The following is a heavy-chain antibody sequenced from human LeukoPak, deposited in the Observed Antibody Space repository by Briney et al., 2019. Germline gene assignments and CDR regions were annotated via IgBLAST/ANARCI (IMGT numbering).Heavy chain of an antibody. D-gene: IGHD6-19*01. V-gene: IGHV4-39*01. Sequence: SGTLSLTCTVSGGSISSSDYYWGWVRQPPGKGLEWIGSIYYSGSTYYNPSLKSRVTISVDTSKNQFSLRLSSVTAADTAVYYCTSGSYSSGWYPYFDNWGQGTLVTVSS. J-gene: IGHJ4*02. CDR1: GGSISSSDYY. CDR2: IYYSGST. CDR3: TSGSYSSGWYPYFDN.